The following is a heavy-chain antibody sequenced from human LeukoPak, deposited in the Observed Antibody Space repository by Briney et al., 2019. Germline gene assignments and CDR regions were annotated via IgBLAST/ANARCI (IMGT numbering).Heavy chain of an antibody. CDR1: GFTFSSYW. Sequence: GGSLRLSCAASGFTFSSYWMSWVRQAPGKGLEWVSAISGSGGSTYYADSVKGRFTISRDNSKNTLYLQMNSLRAEDTAVYYCARFSGITMIAVVMHYWGQGTLVTVSS. CDR3: ARFSGITMIAVVMHY. CDR2: ISGSGGST. V-gene: IGHV3-23*01. D-gene: IGHD3-22*01. J-gene: IGHJ4*02.